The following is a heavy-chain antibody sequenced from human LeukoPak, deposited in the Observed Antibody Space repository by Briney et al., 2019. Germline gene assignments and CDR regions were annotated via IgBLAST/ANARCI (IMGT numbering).Heavy chain of an antibody. Sequence: ASVKVSCKASGYTFTGYYMYRVRQAPGQGLEWMGWINPNSGGTNYAQKFQGRVTMTRDTSISTVYMELSRLRSDDTAVYYCARGGGYSAYAAGYWGQGTLVTVSS. J-gene: IGHJ4*02. CDR3: ARGGGYSAYAAGY. D-gene: IGHD5-12*01. CDR2: INPNSGGT. CDR1: GYTFTGYY. V-gene: IGHV1-2*02.